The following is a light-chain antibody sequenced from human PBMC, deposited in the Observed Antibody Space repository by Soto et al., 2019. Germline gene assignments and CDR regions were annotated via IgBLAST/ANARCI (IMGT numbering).Light chain of an antibody. J-gene: IGKJ4*01. CDR1: QSVSTN. CDR3: QQYFNWPPKIT. Sequence: EIVMTQSPATLSVSPGERATLSCWASQSVSTNLAWYQQKPGQARRLLIYGASTRATGIPARISGSGSGTEFTLTISSLQSEDFAVYYCQQYFNWPPKITFGGGTKVEIK. V-gene: IGKV3-15*01. CDR2: GAS.